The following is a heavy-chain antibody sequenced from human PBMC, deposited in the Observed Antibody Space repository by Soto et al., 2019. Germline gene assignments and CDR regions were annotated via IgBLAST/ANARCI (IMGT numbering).Heavy chain of an antibody. CDR2: ISAYNGNT. Sequence: ASVKVSCKASGYTFTSYGISWVRQAPGQGLEWMGWISAYNGNTNYAQKLQGRVTMTTDTSTSTAYMELRSLRAEDTAVYYCARDKYGTSAGGMDVWGQGTTVTVSS. D-gene: IGHD3-10*01. CDR1: GYTFTSYG. V-gene: IGHV1-18*01. CDR3: ARDKYGTSAGGMDV. J-gene: IGHJ6*02.